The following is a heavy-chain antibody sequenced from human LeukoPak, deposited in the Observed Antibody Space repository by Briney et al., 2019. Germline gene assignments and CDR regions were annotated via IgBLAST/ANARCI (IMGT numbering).Heavy chain of an antibody. CDR3: ARDIYPAYCGGGCYAIYYFDY. V-gene: IGHV1-46*01. Sequence: ASVKVSCKASGYTFTSYYMHWVRQAPGQGLEWMGIINPSGGSTSYAQKFQGRVTMTTDTSTSTAYMELRSLRSDDTAVYYCARDIYPAYCGGGCYAIYYFDYWGQGTLVTVSS. CDR2: INPSGGST. CDR1: GYTFTSYY. J-gene: IGHJ4*02. D-gene: IGHD2-21*02.